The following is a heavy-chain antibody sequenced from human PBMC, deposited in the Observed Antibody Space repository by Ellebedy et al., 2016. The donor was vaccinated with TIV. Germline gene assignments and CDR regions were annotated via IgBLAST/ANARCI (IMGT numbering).Heavy chain of an antibody. CDR3: ATGYSSSWYFPSTY. D-gene: IGHD6-13*01. CDR1: GFTFDDYA. V-gene: IGHV3-9*01. J-gene: IGHJ4*02. Sequence: SLKISCAASGFTFDDYAMHWVRQAPGKGLEWVSGISWNSGSIGYADSVKGRFTISRDNSKNTLYLQMNSLRSDDTAVYYCATGYSSSWYFPSTYWGQGTLVTVSS. CDR2: ISWNSGSI.